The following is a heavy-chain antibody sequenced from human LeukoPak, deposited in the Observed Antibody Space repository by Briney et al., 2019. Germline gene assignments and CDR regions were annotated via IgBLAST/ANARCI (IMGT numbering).Heavy chain of an antibody. CDR2: IYYSGST. D-gene: IGHD3-10*01. J-gene: IGHJ4*02. CDR1: GGSISSYY. Sequence: PSETLSLTCTVSGGSISSYYWSWIRQPPGTGLEWIGYIYYSGSTNYNPSLKSRVTISVDTSKNQFSLKLSSVTAADTAVYYCASLWFGEPRVTNWGQGTLVTVSS. CDR3: ASLWFGEPRVTN. V-gene: IGHV4-59*01.